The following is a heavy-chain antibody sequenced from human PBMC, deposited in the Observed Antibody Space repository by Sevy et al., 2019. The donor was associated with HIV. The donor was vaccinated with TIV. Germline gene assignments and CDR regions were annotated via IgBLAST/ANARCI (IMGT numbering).Heavy chain of an antibody. Sequence: GGSLRLSCAASGFTFSSYAMSWVRQAPGKGLEWVSAISGGGGSTFYADSVKGRFTISRDNSKNTLSLQMNSLRAEDTAVYYCAKGGRSYGDSYFDHWGQGTLVTVSS. CDR3: AKGGRSYGDSYFDH. CDR1: GFTFSSYA. CDR2: ISGGGGST. J-gene: IGHJ4*02. D-gene: IGHD5-18*01. V-gene: IGHV3-23*01.